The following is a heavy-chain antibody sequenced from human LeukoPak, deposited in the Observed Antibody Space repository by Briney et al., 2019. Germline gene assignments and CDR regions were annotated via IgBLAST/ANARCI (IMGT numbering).Heavy chain of an antibody. J-gene: IGHJ4*02. Sequence: PGGSLRLSCAASGFTFSSYAMHWVRQAPGKGPEWVAVISYDGSNKYYADSVKGRFTISRDNSKNTLYLQMNSLRAEDTAVYCCARDPGGLFDYWGQGTLVTVSS. CDR2: ISYDGSNK. D-gene: IGHD1-26*01. CDR3: ARDPGGLFDY. V-gene: IGHV3-30-3*01. CDR1: GFTFSSYA.